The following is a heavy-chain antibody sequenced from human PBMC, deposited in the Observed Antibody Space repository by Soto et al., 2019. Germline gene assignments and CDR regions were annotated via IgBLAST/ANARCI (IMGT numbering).Heavy chain of an antibody. D-gene: IGHD5-12*01. Sequence: SETLSLTCAVDGGSFRCYYWSWIRQPPGKGLEWIGEINHSGSTNYNPSLKSRVTISVDTSKNQFSLKLSSVTAADTAVYYCASSFLGSGYDYPYYYYMDVWGKGTTVTVSS. J-gene: IGHJ6*03. CDR2: INHSGST. CDR1: GGSFRCYY. CDR3: ASSFLGSGYDYPYYYYMDV. V-gene: IGHV4-34*01.